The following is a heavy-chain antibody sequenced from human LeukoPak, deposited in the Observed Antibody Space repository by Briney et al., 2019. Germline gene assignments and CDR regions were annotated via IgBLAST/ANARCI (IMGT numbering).Heavy chain of an antibody. CDR3: AKEGRNTAMVPNTYYYYGMDV. V-gene: IGHV3-43*02. CDR2: ISGGGGST. CDR1: GFTFDDYA. Sequence: PGGPLRLSCAVSGFTFDDYAMYWVRQAPGKGLEWVSLISGGGGSTYYADSVKGRFTISRDNSKNSLYLQMNSLRTEDTALYYCAKEGRNTAMVPNTYYYYGMDVWGQGTTVIVSS. J-gene: IGHJ6*02. D-gene: IGHD5-18*01.